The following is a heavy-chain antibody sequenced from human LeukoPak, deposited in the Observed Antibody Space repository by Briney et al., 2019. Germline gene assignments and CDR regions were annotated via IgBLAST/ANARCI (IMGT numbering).Heavy chain of an antibody. J-gene: IGHJ4*02. Sequence: AASVKVSCKASGYTFTSYYMHWVRQAPGQGLEWMGWISAYNGNTNYAQKLQGRVTMTTDTSTSTAYMELRSLRSDDTAVYYCARDPVPYCSGGSCYFDYWGQGTLVTVSS. CDR3: ARDPVPYCSGGSCYFDY. D-gene: IGHD2-15*01. CDR2: ISAYNGNT. CDR1: GYTFTSYY. V-gene: IGHV1-18*04.